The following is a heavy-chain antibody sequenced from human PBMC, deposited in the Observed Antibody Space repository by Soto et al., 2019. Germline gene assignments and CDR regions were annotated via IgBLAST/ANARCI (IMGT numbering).Heavy chain of an antibody. D-gene: IGHD3-10*01. V-gene: IGHV1-69*01. J-gene: IGHJ6*02. CDR2: VSPPFRTS. CDR1: GVSFNNNG. Sequence: QVQLVQSGAEVKKSGSSVKVSCKTSGVSFNNNGIGWVRQAPGHGLEWMGGVSPPFRTSNYARKFQGRISITEVASTGTVNMELSSLTSEDTAQYYCARVLYYGSGSYSPYGMDVWGQGTTVNVSS. CDR3: ARVLYYGSGSYSPYGMDV.